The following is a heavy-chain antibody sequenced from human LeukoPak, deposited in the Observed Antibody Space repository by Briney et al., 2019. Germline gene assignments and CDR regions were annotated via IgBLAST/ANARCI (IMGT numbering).Heavy chain of an antibody. CDR2: ISGSGGST. D-gene: IGHD3-3*01. J-gene: IGHJ4*02. CDR3: AKDPSFDFWSGYRLYYFDY. CDR1: GFTFSSYA. V-gene: IGHV3-23*01. Sequence: GGSLRLSCAASGFTFSSYAMSWVRQAPGKGLEWVSAISGSGGSTYYADSVKGRFTISRDNSKNTLYLQMNSLRAEDTAVYYCAKDPSFDFWSGYRLYYFDYWGQGTLVTVSS.